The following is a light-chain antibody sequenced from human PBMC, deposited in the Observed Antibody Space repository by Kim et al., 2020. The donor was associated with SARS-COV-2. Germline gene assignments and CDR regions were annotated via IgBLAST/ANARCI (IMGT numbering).Light chain of an antibody. CDR3: QQSYSTPYT. J-gene: IGKJ2*01. Sequence: YAYVGDRVTITCRESQSISSYLNWYQQKPGKAPKLLIYAASSLQSGVPSRFSGSGSGTDFTLTISSLQPEDFATYYCQQSYSTPYTFGQGTKLEI. V-gene: IGKV1-39*01. CDR1: QSISSY. CDR2: AAS.